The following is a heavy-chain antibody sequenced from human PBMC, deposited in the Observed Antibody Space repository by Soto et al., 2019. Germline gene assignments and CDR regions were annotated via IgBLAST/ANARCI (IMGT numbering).Heavy chain of an antibody. D-gene: IGHD5-18*01. CDR2: IVVGSGNT. CDR1: GFTFTSSA. J-gene: IGHJ3*02. CDR3: AAPAGGYSYAFDI. V-gene: IGHV1-58*01. Sequence: GALVKVSCKASGFTFTSSAVQWVRQARGQRLEWIGWIVVGSGNTNYAQKFQERVTITRDMSTSTAYMELSSLRSEDTAVYYCAAPAGGYSYAFDIWGQGTMVTVSS.